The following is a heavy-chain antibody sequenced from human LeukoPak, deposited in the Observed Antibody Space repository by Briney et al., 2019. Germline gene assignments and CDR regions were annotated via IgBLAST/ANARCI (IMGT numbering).Heavy chain of an antibody. D-gene: IGHD3-22*01. CDR2: IKQDGSEK. CDR3: ARDLAYDSSSYYYYGMDV. Sequence: PGGSLRLSCAASGFTFSSYWMSWVRQAPGKGLEWVANIKQDGSEKYYVDSVKGRFTISRDNAKNSLYLQMNSLRAEDTAVYYCARDLAYDSSSYYYYGMDVWGQGATVTVSS. V-gene: IGHV3-7*01. J-gene: IGHJ6*02. CDR1: GFTFSSYW.